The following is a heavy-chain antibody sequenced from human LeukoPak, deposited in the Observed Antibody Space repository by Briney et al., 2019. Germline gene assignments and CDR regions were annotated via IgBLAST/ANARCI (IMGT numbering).Heavy chain of an antibody. Sequence: GGSLRLSCAASGFTFSGSGMSWVRQAPGKGLEWISSSGDSDGSTNYADSLKGRFTISRDNSKNTLYLQMNNLRAEDTAVYYCVKGGCRGTCNPLAYWGQGALVTVSP. D-gene: IGHD2-15*01. V-gene: IGHV3-23*01. CDR3: VKGGCRGTCNPLAY. CDR2: SGDSDGST. J-gene: IGHJ4*02. CDR1: GFTFSGSG.